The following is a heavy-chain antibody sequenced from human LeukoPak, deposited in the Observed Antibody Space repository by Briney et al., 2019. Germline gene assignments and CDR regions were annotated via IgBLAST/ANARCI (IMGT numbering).Heavy chain of an antibody. CDR2: INPNSGGT. D-gene: IGHD3-22*01. Sequence: GASVKVSCKASGYTFTGYYMHWVRQAPGQGLEWMGWINPNSGGTNYARKFQGRVTMTRDTSISTAYMELSRLRSDDTAVYYCARDAAFYYDSSGGEDYWGQGTLVTVSS. V-gene: IGHV1-2*02. CDR1: GYTFTGYY. CDR3: ARDAAFYYDSSGGEDY. J-gene: IGHJ4*02.